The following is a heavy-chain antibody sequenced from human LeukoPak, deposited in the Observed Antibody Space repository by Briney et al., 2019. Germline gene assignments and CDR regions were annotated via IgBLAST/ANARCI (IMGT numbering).Heavy chain of an antibody. Sequence: PGGSLRLSCAASGFTVSSNYMSWVRQAPGKGLEWVSVIYSGGSTYYADSVKGRFTISRDNSKNTLYLQMNSPRAEDTAVYYCAKKGFAGSGTYSYYFDYWGQGALVTVSS. CDR1: GFTVSSNY. J-gene: IGHJ4*02. CDR2: IYSGGST. D-gene: IGHD3-10*01. CDR3: AKKGFAGSGTYSYYFDY. V-gene: IGHV3-66*01.